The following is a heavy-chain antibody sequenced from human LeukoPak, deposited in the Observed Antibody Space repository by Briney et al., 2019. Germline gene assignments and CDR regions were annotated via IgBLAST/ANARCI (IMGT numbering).Heavy chain of an antibody. CDR3: ARGTTPGYYYYYMDV. Sequence: PGGSLRLSCAASGFNFSSYSMNWVRQAPGKGLEWVSSISSSSSYIYYADSVKGRFTISRDNAKNSLYLQMNSLRAEDTAVYYCARGTTPGYYYYYMDVWGKGTTVTVSS. V-gene: IGHV3-21*01. J-gene: IGHJ6*03. D-gene: IGHD2-2*01. CDR2: ISSSSSYI. CDR1: GFNFSSYS.